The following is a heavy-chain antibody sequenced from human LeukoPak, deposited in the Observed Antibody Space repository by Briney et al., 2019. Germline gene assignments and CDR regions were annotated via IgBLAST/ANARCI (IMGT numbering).Heavy chain of an antibody. V-gene: IGHV1-2*02. CDR2: INPNSGGT. J-gene: IGHJ4*02. Sequence: ASVKVSCKASGYTFTGYYMHWVRQAPGQGLEWMGWINPNSGGTNYAQKFQGRVTMTRDTSISTAYMELSRLRSDDTAVYYCARDPCSSTSCLDYWGQGTLVTVSS. CDR3: ARDPCSSTSCLDY. CDR1: GYTFTGYY. D-gene: IGHD2-2*01.